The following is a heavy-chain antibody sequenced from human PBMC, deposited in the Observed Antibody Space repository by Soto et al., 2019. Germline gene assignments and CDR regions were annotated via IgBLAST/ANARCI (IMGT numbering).Heavy chain of an antibody. D-gene: IGHD2-2*01. J-gene: IGHJ4*02. Sequence: EVQLLESGGGLVQPGGPLRLSCAASGFTFSSYAMSWVRQAPGKGLEWVSAISGSGGSTYYADSVKGRFTISRDNSKNTLYLQMNSLRAEDTAVYYCAKDALEYCSSTSCYSLFDYWGQGTLVTVSS. CDR2: ISGSGGST. CDR3: AKDALEYCSSTSCYSLFDY. CDR1: GFTFSSYA. V-gene: IGHV3-23*01.